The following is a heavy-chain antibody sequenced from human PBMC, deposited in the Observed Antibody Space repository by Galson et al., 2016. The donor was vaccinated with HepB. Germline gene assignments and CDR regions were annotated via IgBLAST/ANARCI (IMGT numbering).Heavy chain of an antibody. V-gene: IGHV1-46*01. Sequence: SVKVSCKASGYPSTRYYLHWVRQAPGQAPEWMGVINPSGGTNYAQRFQGRVAMTRATSTSTAYLDLSSPRIEDTALSYCAREPHGGTGDYYYYYGMDVWGQGTTVTVSS. CDR1: GYPSTRYY. J-gene: IGHJ6*02. CDR2: INPSGGT. CDR3: AREPHGGTGDYYYYYGMDV. D-gene: IGHD3-16*01.